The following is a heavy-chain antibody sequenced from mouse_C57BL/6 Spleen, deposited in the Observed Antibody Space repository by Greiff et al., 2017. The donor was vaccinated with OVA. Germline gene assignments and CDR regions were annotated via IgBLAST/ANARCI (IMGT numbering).Heavy chain of an antibody. J-gene: IGHJ4*01. CDR3: ARSYYSNQDAMDY. CDR2: IYPGDGDT. V-gene: IGHV1-82*01. D-gene: IGHD2-5*01. CDR1: GYAFSSSW. Sequence: VQLQQSGPELVKPGASVKISCTASGYAFSSSWMHWVKQRPGQGLEWIGRIYPGDGDTNYNGKFKGKATLTADKSSSTAYMQLSSLTSEDTAVYFGARSYYSNQDAMDYWGQGTSVTVSS.